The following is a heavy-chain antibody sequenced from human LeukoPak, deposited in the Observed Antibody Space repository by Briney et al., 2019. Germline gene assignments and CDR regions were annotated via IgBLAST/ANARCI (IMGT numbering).Heavy chain of an antibody. J-gene: IGHJ6*03. D-gene: IGHD5-18*01. Sequence: SETLSLTCTVSGASVSGSAYYWGWIRQPPGKGLEWIGNIYYSGSTYYNESLESRVTISIDTSKNQFSLKLNSVTAADTAVYYCARDRGYTYGWYMDVWGKGTTVTVSS. CDR2: IYYSGST. CDR1: GASVSGSAYY. CDR3: ARDRGYTYGWYMDV. V-gene: IGHV4-39*07.